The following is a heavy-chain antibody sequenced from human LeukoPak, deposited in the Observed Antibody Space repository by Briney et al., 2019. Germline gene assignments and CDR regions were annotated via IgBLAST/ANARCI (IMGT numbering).Heavy chain of an antibody. V-gene: IGHV4-34*01. CDR1: GGSFSGYY. Sequence: SETLSLTCAVYGGSFSGYYWSWIRQPPGKGLEWIGEINHSGSPNYNPSLKSRVTISVDTSKNQFSLKLSSVTAADTAVYYCAREDGGNSDYWGQGTLVTVSS. CDR2: INHSGSP. D-gene: IGHD4-23*01. CDR3: AREDGGNSDY. J-gene: IGHJ4*02.